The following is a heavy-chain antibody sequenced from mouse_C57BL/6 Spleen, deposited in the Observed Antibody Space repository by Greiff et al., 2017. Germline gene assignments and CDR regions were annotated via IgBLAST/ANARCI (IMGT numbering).Heavy chain of an antibody. CDR1: GYTFTDYY. Sequence: EVQLQQSGPELVKPGASVKISCKASGYTFTDYYMNWVKQSHGKSLEWIGDINPNNGGTSYNQKFKGKATLTVDKSSSTAYMELRSLTSEDSAVYYCARDTPIYGRDYWGQGTTLTVSS. V-gene: IGHV1-26*01. D-gene: IGHD1-1*01. J-gene: IGHJ2*01. CDR2: INPNNGGT. CDR3: ARDTPIYGRDY.